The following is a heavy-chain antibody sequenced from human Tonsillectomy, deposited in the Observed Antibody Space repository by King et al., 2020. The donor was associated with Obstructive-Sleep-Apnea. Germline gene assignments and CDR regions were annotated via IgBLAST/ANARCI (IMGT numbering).Heavy chain of an antibody. J-gene: IGHJ6*02. D-gene: IGHD2-15*01. V-gene: IGHV7-4-1*02. CDR3: ARDLQPGLILSFGMDV. CDR2: INTNTGNP. Sequence: VQLVESGSELKKPGASVTVSCKASGYTFTDYAMNWVRQAPGQGLEWMGWINTNTGNPTYAQGFTGLLVFSLDTSVSTAYLQISSLKADDTAVYYCARDLQPGLILSFGMDVWGQGTTVTVSS. CDR1: GYTFTDYA.